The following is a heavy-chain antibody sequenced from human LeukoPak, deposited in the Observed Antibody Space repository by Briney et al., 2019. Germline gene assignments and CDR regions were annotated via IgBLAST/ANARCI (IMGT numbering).Heavy chain of an antibody. CDR1: GGSICRGSYC. CDR3: ARAHYRYCSSTSCYDTWFDP. CDR2: IYTSGTT. D-gene: IGHD2-2*01. Sequence: SQTLSLTCTVAGGSICRGSYCWGWIRQPAGKGLEWHRRIYTSGTTNYNPSLKTPSTLPVDTPKNHCTLKLRALTAGDTAVYYCARAHYRYCSSTSCYDTWFDPWGQGTLVIASS. V-gene: IGHV4-61*02. J-gene: IGHJ5*02.